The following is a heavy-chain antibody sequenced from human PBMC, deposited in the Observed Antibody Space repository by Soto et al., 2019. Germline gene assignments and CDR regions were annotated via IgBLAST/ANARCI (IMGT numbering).Heavy chain of an antibody. CDR2: ISAYNGNT. J-gene: IGHJ5*02. CDR1: GYTFTSYG. D-gene: IGHD3-10*01. CDR3: AREMVRGVRRLGNSVNWFDP. Sequence: QVQLVQSGAEVKKPGASVKVSCKASGYTFTSYGISWVRQAPGQGLEWMGWISAYNGNTNYAQKLQGRVTMTTDTATSTAYMELRSLRSDDTAVYYCAREMVRGVRRLGNSVNWFDPWGQGTLVTVSS. V-gene: IGHV1-18*01.